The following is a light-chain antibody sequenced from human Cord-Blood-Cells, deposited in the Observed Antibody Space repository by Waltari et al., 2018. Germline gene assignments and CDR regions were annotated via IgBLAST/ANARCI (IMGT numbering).Light chain of an antibody. Sequence: DIVMTQSPDSLAVSLGARANINCKSSPSVLYSSNDKNYLAWYQQKPGQPPKLPIYWASTRESGVPDRFSDSGSGTDFSLTISSLQAEDVAVYYCQQYYSTPRTFGQGTKVEIK. CDR2: WAS. V-gene: IGKV4-1*01. J-gene: IGKJ1*01. CDR1: PSVLYSSNDKNY. CDR3: QQYYSTPRT.